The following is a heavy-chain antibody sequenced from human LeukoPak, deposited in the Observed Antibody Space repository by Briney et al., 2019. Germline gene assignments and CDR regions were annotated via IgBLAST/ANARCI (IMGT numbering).Heavy chain of an antibody. CDR2: ISYDGSNK. J-gene: IGHJ4*02. CDR3: ANGGYYSLDS. V-gene: IGHV3-30*18. CDR1: GFTFRNYG. D-gene: IGHD2-15*01. Sequence: PGGSLRLSCAASGFTFRNYGMHWVRQAPGKGLEWVAVISYDGSNKYYADSVKGRFTISRDNSKRTLFLQTDSLRGEDTAVCYCANGGYYSLDSWGQGTLVTVSS.